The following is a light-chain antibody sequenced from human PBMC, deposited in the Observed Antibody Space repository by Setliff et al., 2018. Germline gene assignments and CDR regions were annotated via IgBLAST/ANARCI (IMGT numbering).Light chain of an antibody. J-gene: IGKJ3*01. CDR3: SSYAGSNNPYV. CDR1: QSVLYSSNNKNY. Sequence: DIVMTQSPDSLAVSLGERATINCKSSQSVLYSSNNKNYLAWYQQKPGQPPKLLIYWASTRESGVPDRFSGSGSGTDFTLTISSLQAEDVAVYYCSSYAGSNNPYVFGTGT. V-gene: IGKV4-1*01. CDR2: WAS.